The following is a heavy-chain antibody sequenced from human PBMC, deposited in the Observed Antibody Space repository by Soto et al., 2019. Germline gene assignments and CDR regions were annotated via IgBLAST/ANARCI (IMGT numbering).Heavy chain of an antibody. V-gene: IGHV1-69*08. D-gene: IGHD1-1*01. CDR3: ARNEPFDS. CDR1: GDTFNDYT. CDR2: IIPLLGTT. J-gene: IGHJ4*02. Sequence: QVQLVQSGAEVKKPGSSVKVSCKASGDTFNDYTITWVRQAPGQGLEWMGRIIPLLGTTTSAQKSQGRVTITVDKSQTIAHRELSSLTSEDTAMYYCARNEPFDSWGQGTLVTVSS.